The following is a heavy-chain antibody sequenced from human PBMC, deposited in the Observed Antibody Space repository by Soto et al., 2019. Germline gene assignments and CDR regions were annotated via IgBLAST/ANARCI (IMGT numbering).Heavy chain of an antibody. J-gene: IGHJ4*02. V-gene: IGHV3-49*03. CDR2: IRSKAYGGTT. Sequence: PGGSLRLSCTASGFTFGDYAMSWFRQAPGKGLEWVGFIRSKAYGGTTEYAASVKGRFTISRDDSKSIAYLQMNSLKTEDTAVYYCTRDQIGAAEWELLYYFDYWGQGTLVTVSS. CDR3: TRDQIGAAEWELLYYFDY. D-gene: IGHD1-26*01. CDR1: GFTFGDYA.